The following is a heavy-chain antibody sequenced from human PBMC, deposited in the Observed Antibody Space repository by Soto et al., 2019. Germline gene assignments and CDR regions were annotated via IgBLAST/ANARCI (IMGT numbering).Heavy chain of an antibody. CDR3: ARGREYSFGYNWFDP. J-gene: IGHJ5*02. V-gene: IGHV1-46*01. CDR2: INPTEGRT. CDR1: GYPFTSYH. Sequence: QVQLVQSGAEVRKPGASLKLSCQTSGYPFTSYHMHWVRQAPGQGLEWMGVINPTEGRTRYSQRFRDRVTMTRDTSTSTVYMELSSLRSEDTATYFCARGREYSFGYNWFDPWGQGTLVTVSS. D-gene: IGHD5-12*01.